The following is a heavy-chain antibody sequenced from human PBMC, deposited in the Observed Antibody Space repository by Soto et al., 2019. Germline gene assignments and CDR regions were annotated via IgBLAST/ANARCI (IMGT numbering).Heavy chain of an antibody. CDR1: GFTLSSYV. CDR2: ISYDGNNK. CDR3: ARADAYYGMDV. Sequence: QVQLVESGGGVVQPGRSLRLSCGASGFTLSSYVMHWVRQAPGKGLEWVAVISYDGNNKNYADYVKGRFTISRDNSKNTLYLQMNSLRAEDTAVYYCARADAYYGMDVWGQGTTVTVSS. V-gene: IGHV3-30-3*01. J-gene: IGHJ6*02.